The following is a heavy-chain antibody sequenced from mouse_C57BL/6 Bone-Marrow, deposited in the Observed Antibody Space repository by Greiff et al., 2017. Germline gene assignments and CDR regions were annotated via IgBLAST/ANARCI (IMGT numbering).Heavy chain of an antibody. CDR1: EYEFPSHD. CDR2: INSDGGST. J-gene: IGHJ2*01. V-gene: IGHV5-2*01. CDR3: ARHEGLRRLYYFDY. D-gene: IGHD2-4*01. Sequence: EVQGVESGGGLVQPGESLKLSCESNEYEFPSHDMSWVRKTPEKRLELVAAINSDGGSTYYPDTMERRFIISRDNTKKTLYLQMSGLRSEDTALYYCARHEGLRRLYYFDYWGQGTTLTVSS.